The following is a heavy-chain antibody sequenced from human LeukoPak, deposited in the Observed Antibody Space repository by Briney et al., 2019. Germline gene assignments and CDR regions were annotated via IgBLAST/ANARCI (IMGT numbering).Heavy chain of an antibody. J-gene: IGHJ3*02. CDR2: INGRSNSI. CDR1: GFTFSSYS. V-gene: IGHV3-48*04. Sequence: GGSLRLSCAASGFTFSSYSMNWVRQAPGKGLEWVSYINGRSNSISYADSVKGRFTIPRDNAKNSLYLQMNSLRAEDTAAYYCAREPPYYDILTGSDAFDIWGQGTMVTVSS. CDR3: AREPPYYDILTGSDAFDI. D-gene: IGHD3-9*01.